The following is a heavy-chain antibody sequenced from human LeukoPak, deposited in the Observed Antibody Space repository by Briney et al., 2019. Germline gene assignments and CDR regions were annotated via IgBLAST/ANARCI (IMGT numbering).Heavy chain of an antibody. Sequence: SETLSLTCTVSGGSISSYYWSWIRQPPGKGLEWIGYIYYSGSTNYNPSLKSRVTISVDTSKNQFSLKLSSVTAADTAMYYCARTAVAVLGGFDPWGQGTLVTVSS. J-gene: IGHJ5*02. D-gene: IGHD6-19*01. CDR2: IYYSGST. V-gene: IGHV4-59*01. CDR3: ARTAVAVLGGFDP. CDR1: GGSISSYY.